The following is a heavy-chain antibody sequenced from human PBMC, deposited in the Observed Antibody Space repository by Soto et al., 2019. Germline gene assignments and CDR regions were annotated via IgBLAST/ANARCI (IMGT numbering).Heavy chain of an antibody. CDR3: ARRVGSSWRHFDS. CDR1: GYSFSRYW. CDR2: IYTSGSDT. Sequence: PGESLKISCNASGYSFSRYWIGWVRQLPGQGLEWMGIIYTSGSDTRYSPSFRGQVIISADRSISTAYLQWSSLKASDTGTYYCARRVGSSWRHFDSWGRGILLTASS. J-gene: IGHJ4*02. V-gene: IGHV5-51*01. D-gene: IGHD6-13*01.